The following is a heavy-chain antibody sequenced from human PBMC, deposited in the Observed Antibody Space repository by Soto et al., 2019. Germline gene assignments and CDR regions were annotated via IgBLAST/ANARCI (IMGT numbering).Heavy chain of an antibody. CDR2: ANTGSTAI. D-gene: IGHD3-16*01. CDR1: GFTFSTYA. V-gene: IGHV3-48*01. CDR3: AREAHRGGFDL. J-gene: IGHJ5*02. Sequence: GGSLRLSCTASGFTFSTYAMSWVRQSPRRGLEWIAYANTGSTAIYYADSVKGRFTISRDNAQNSLYLQMDSLRAEDTAMFYCAREAHRGGFDLWGQGTLVTVSS.